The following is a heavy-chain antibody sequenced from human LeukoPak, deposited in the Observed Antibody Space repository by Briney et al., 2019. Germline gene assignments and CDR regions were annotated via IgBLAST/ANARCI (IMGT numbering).Heavy chain of an antibody. J-gene: IGHJ3*02. CDR2: IIPIFGTA. CDR3: ARDLTPGYYDTDGDAFDI. V-gene: IGHV1-69*13. CDR1: GGTFSIYA. Sequence: GASVKVSCKASGGTFSIYAISWVRQAPGQGLEWMGGIIPIFGTANYAQKFQGRVTITADESTSTAYMELSSLRSEDTAVYYCARDLTPGYYDTDGDAFDIWGQGTMVTVSS. D-gene: IGHD3-22*01.